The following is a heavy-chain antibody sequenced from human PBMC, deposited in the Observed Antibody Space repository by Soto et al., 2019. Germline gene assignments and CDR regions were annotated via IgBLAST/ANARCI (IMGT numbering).Heavy chain of an antibody. Sequence: ASVKVSCKDSGYTFTNYGFSWVRQAPGQGLEWMGWISGYDGNTNYAEKFQGRVTMTTDKSTSTAYMELRSLRSDDTAMYFCAASYGSGYRAFDYWGQGALVTVPQ. CDR1: GYTFTNYG. CDR3: AASYGSGYRAFDY. V-gene: IGHV1-18*01. D-gene: IGHD3-10*01. J-gene: IGHJ4*02. CDR2: ISGYDGNT.